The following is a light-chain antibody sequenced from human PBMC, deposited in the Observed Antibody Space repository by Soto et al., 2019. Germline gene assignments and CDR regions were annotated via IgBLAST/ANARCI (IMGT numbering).Light chain of an antibody. CDR2: AAS. V-gene: IGKV1-39*01. Sequence: DIQMTQSPSSLSASVGDRVTITCRASQSISSYLNWYQQKPGKAPKLLIYAASSLQSGVPSRFSGRGSGTDFTLTISSLQPEDFATYYCQQSYSTPGNTFGQGTKLEIK. J-gene: IGKJ2*01. CDR3: QQSYSTPGNT. CDR1: QSISSY.